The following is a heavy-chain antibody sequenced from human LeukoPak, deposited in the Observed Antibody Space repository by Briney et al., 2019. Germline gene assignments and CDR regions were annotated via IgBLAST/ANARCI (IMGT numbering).Heavy chain of an antibody. CDR3: ARRLTQYDCFDP. CDR2: TYYRSTWYN. V-gene: IGHV6-1*01. CDR1: GDSVSSNSVT. J-gene: IGHJ5*02. D-gene: IGHD2-2*01. Sequence: SQPLSLPCAISGDSVSSNSVTWNWIRQSPSSGLEWLGRTYYRSTWYNDYAVSVRGRITVNPDTSKNQFSLHLHSVTPEDTAVYYCARRLTQYDCFDPWGQGILVTVSS.